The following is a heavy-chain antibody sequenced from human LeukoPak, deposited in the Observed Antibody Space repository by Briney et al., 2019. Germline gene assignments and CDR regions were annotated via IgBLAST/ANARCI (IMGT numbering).Heavy chain of an antibody. J-gene: IGHJ4*02. CDR3: TRGLFGEFEY. CDR2: IIPIFGTA. CDR1: GGTFSSYA. D-gene: IGHD3-10*01. V-gene: IGHV1-69*05. Sequence: SVKVSCKASGGTFSSYAISWVRQAPGQGLEWMGGIIPIFGTANYAQKFQGRVTITMNTSINTAYMELSSLRSEDTAVYYCTRGLFGEFEYWGQGTQVTVSS.